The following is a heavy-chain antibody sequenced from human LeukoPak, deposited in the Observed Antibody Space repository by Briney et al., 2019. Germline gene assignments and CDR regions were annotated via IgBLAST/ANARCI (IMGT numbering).Heavy chain of an antibody. J-gene: IGHJ4*02. V-gene: IGHV4-34*01. D-gene: IGHD2-2*02. CDR3: ARAVSVGVPAAILDY. CDR2: INHSGST. Sequence: SETLSLTCAVYGGSFSGYYWSWIRQPPGKGLEWIGEINHSGSTNYNLSLKSRVTISVDTSKNQFSLKLSSVTAADTAVYYCARAVSVGVPAAILDYWGQGTLVTVSS. CDR1: GGSFSGYY.